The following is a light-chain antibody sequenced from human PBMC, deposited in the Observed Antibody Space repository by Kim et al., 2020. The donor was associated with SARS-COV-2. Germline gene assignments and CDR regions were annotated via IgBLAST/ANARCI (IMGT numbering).Light chain of an antibody. V-gene: IGLV2-14*03. CDR2: DVS. Sequence: QSINISCTGTGSDVGGYNYVSWYQQHPGKAPKLMIYDVSNRPSGVSNRFSGSKSGNTASLTISGLQAEDEADYYCSSYTSSSTPVVFGGGTQLTVL. CDR1: GSDVGGYNY. J-gene: IGLJ2*01. CDR3: SSYTSSSTPVV.